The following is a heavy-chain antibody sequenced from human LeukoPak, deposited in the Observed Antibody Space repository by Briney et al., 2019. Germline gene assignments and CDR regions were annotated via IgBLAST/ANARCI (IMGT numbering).Heavy chain of an antibody. CDR3: ARSAGYDWYYYYMDV. CDR2: IYYSGST. D-gene: IGHD5-12*01. V-gene: IGHV4-59*01. J-gene: IGHJ6*03. CDR1: GGSISSYY. Sequence: PSETLSLTCTVSGGSISSYYWSWIRQPPGKGLEWFGYIYYSGSTNYNPSLKSRVTISVDTSKNQFSLKLSSATAEDTAVYYCARSAGYDWYYYYMDVWGKGTTVTVSS.